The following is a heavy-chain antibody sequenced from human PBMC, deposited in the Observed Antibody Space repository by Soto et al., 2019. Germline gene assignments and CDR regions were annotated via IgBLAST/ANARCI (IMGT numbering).Heavy chain of an antibody. Sequence: GGSLRLSCAASGFTFSSYAMHWVRQAPGKGLEYVSAISSNGGSTYYANSVKGRFTISRDNSKNTLYLQMGSLRAEDMAVYYCARVYIKAAPALDYWGQGTLVTVSS. CDR3: ARVYIKAAPALDY. CDR2: ISSNGGST. J-gene: IGHJ4*02. D-gene: IGHD6-6*01. CDR1: GFTFSSYA. V-gene: IGHV3-64*01.